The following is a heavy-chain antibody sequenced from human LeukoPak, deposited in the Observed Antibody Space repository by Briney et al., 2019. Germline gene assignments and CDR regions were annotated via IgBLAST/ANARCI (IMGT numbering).Heavy chain of an antibody. V-gene: IGHV1-69*13. Sequence: SVKVSCKASGYTFTSYGISWVRQAPGQGLEWMGGIIPLFGTPNYAQRFQGRLTITADESTNTVYMELSSLRFDDTAVYYCASLPETYSSGLYTVDYWGQGTLLTVSS. J-gene: IGHJ4*02. CDR3: ASLPETYSSGLYTVDY. CDR2: IIPLFGTP. CDR1: GYTFTSYG. D-gene: IGHD6-19*01.